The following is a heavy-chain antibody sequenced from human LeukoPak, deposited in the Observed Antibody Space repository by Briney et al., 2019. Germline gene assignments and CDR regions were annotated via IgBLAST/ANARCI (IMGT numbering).Heavy chain of an antibody. CDR2: MNPNSGNT. Sequence: ASVTVSYKASGYTFTSYDINWVRQATGQGLEWMGWMNPNSGNTGYAQKFQGRVTITRNTSISTAYMELSSLRSEDAAVYYCARARGYYPDYWGQGTLVTVSS. V-gene: IGHV1-8*03. D-gene: IGHD5-12*01. J-gene: IGHJ4*02. CDR1: GYTFTSYD. CDR3: ARARGYYPDY.